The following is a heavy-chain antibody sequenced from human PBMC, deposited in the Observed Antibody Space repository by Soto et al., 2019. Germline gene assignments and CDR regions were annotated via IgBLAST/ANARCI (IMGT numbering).Heavy chain of an antibody. CDR3: AKIGSSGSGNWFDP. V-gene: IGHV3-23*01. CDR1: GFTFSIYA. Sequence: PGGSLRLSCAASGFTFSIYAMSWVRQAPGKGLEWVSAISGSGGSTYYADSVKGRFTISRDNSKNTLYLQMNSLRAEDTAVYYCAKIGSSGSGNWFDPWGQGTLITVSS. D-gene: IGHD6-19*01. J-gene: IGHJ5*02. CDR2: ISGSGGST.